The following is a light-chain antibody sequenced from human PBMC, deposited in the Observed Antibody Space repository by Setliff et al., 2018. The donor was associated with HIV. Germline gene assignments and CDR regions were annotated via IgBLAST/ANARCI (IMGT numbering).Light chain of an antibody. CDR3: SSYTSSSLYV. V-gene: IGLV2-14*01. CDR2: EVR. CDR1: SSDVGGYSY. J-gene: IGLJ1*01. Sequence: QSALTQPASVSGSPGQSITISCTGTSSDVGGYSYVSWYQQHPGKAPKLIIYEVRNRPSGVSNRFSGSKSGNTASLTISGLQADDEADYYCSSYTSSSLYVFGTGTKVTVL.